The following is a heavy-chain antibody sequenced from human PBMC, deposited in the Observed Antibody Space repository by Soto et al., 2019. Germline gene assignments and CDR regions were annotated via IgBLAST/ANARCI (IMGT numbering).Heavy chain of an antibody. V-gene: IGHV4-39*07. CDR1: GDSIRSGNHY. Sequence: PSETLSLTCTVSGDSIRSGNHYWSWIRQPPGKGLEWIGEINHSGSTNYNPSLKSRVTISVDTSKNQFSLKLSSVTAADTAVYYCARGRRGYCSGGSCYSELGMDYWGQGTLVTVSS. D-gene: IGHD2-15*01. CDR3: ARGRRGYCSGGSCYSELGMDY. CDR2: INHSGST. J-gene: IGHJ4*02.